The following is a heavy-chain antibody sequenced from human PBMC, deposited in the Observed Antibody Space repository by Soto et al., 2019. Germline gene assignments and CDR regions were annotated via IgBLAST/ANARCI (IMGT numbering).Heavy chain of an antibody. CDR2: IYWDDDK. V-gene: IGHV2-5*02. CDR1: GFSLSTSGVG. J-gene: IGHJ6*02. Sequence: QITLKESGPTLVKPTQTLTLTCTFSGFSLSTSGVGVAWIRQLPGKALEWLALIYWDDDKRYRTPLESRLTIAKDTSKIQVVLTMTNMDSVYTATYYCAYLPCSGGSCYWFSFSGMDVWGQGTTVTVSS. CDR3: AYLPCSGGSCYWFSFSGMDV. D-gene: IGHD2-15*01.